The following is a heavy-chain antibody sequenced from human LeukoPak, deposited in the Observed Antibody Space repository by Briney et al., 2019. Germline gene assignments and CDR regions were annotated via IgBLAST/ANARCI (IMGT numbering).Heavy chain of an antibody. CDR1: GGSISTNNYY. Sequence: PSETLSLTCTVSGGSISTNNYYWGWIRQPPGKGLEWIGNIFYSGSTYYSPSLKSRVTISLDTSRNQFSLKLSSVTAADTAVYYCARVYYSSSYDYWYFDLWGRGTLVTVSS. CDR3: ARVYYSSSYDYWYFDL. D-gene: IGHD6-13*01. V-gene: IGHV4-39*07. J-gene: IGHJ2*01. CDR2: IFYSGST.